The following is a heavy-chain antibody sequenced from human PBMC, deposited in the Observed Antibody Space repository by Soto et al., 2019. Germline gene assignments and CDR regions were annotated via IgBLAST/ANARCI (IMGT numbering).Heavy chain of an antibody. Sequence: QVQVEEFGGGVVQPGRSLRLSCAGPTFTFSDFGFHWVRQAPGKGLEWVAMISYDGSDQYYGDSVQGRFTIYRDDYKNTVYLQMNSLRAEDTAMYYCAKSTYCNGGSCVPQYWGPGTLVTVSS. CDR3: AKSTYCNGGSCVPQY. J-gene: IGHJ4*02. D-gene: IGHD2-15*01. CDR1: TFTFSDFG. CDR2: ISYDGSDQ. V-gene: IGHV3-30*18.